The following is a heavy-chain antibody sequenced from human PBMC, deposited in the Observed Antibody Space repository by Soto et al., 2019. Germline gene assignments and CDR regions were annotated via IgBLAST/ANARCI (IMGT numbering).Heavy chain of an antibody. Sequence: LGESLKISCQGTGYRFSSSCIGCLRQKPGKGLEGRGSVYSRDADVRYSPAFEGQVTISADNSINTSYLQLLNLSASDTAIYYCTKGANSPFASWGQGPRATSPQ. CDR1: GYRFSSSC. CDR2: VYSRDADV. V-gene: IGHV5-51*01. J-gene: IGHJ4*02. D-gene: IGHD3-16*01. CDR3: TKGANSPFAS.